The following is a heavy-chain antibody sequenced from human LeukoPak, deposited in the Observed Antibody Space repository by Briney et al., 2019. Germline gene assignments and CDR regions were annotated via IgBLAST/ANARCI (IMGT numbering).Heavy chain of an antibody. Sequence: ASVKVSCKASGYIFTTYYMHWMRQAPGQGPEWMGIINPRGGSTDYAQKFQDRVTMTSDTSTSTVYMELNSLRSEDTAVYFCARVGVTAATADYWGRGTLVTVSS. CDR2: INPRGGST. J-gene: IGHJ4*02. CDR1: GYIFTTYY. D-gene: IGHD6-25*01. V-gene: IGHV1-46*01. CDR3: ARVGVTAATADY.